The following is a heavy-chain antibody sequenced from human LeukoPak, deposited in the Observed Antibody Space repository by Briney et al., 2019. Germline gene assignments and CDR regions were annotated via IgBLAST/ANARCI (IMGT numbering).Heavy chain of an antibody. CDR2: ISAYTGNT. D-gene: IGHD3-3*01. Sequence: GASVKVSCKASGYTFTSYGISWVRQAPGQGLEWMGWISAYTGNTNYAQKLQGRVTMTTDTSTSTAYMELRSLRSDDTAVYYCARVGYDFWSGYSNFDYWGQGTLVTVSS. CDR1: GYTFTSYG. V-gene: IGHV1-18*01. J-gene: IGHJ4*02. CDR3: ARVGYDFWSGYSNFDY.